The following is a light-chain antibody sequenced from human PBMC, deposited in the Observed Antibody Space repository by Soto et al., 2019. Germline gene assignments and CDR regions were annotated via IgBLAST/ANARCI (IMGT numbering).Light chain of an antibody. Sequence: DIQMTQSPATLSASVGDRVTITCRASQNINNWLAWFQPKPGEAPKLLIYDASTLASGVTSMFSGSGSGTEFTLTISSLQPDDYATYSCKHYDVYYMYTLGQGTKVDIK. V-gene: IGKV1-5*01. CDR3: KHYDVYYMYT. J-gene: IGKJ2*01. CDR1: QNINNW. CDR2: DAS.